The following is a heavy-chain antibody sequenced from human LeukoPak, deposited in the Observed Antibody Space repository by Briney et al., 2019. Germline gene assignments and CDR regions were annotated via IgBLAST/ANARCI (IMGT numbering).Heavy chain of an antibody. D-gene: IGHD3-22*01. CDR3: AKDIYYDSSGSHAFDI. V-gene: IGHV3-23*01. CDR2: ISGSGDST. CDR1: GFTFSNYG. Sequence: PGGSLRLSCAASGFTFSNYGMSWVRQAPGKGLEWVSSISGSGDSTYYADSVKGRFTISRDNAKNSLYLQMNSLRAEDTALYYCAKDIYYDSSGSHAFDIWGQGTMVTVSS. J-gene: IGHJ3*02.